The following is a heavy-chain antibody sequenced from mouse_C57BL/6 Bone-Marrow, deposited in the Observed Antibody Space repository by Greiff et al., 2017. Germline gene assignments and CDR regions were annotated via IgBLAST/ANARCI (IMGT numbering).Heavy chain of an antibody. J-gene: IGHJ1*03. CDR2: IRSKSNNYAT. V-gene: IGHV10-1*01. D-gene: IGHD1-1*01. CDR3: VIQGTTVVCHWYFDV. Sequence: DVMLVESGGGLVQPKGSLKLSCAASGFSFNTYAMNWVRQAPGKGLEWVARIRSKSNNYATYYADSVKDRFTISRDDSESMLFLHLNNLKTDETALYSSVIQGTTVVCHWYFDVWGTGTTVTVSS. CDR1: GFSFNTYA.